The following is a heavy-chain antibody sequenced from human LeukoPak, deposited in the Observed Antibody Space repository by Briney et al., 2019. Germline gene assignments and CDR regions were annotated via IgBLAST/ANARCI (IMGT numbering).Heavy chain of an antibody. J-gene: IGHJ4*02. D-gene: IGHD3-10*01. V-gene: IGHV3-30-3*01. CDR2: ISYDGSNK. CDR3: ARKIRSGSYYLYYFDY. CDR1: GFTFSSYA. Sequence: GRSLRLSCAASGFTFSSYAMHWVRQAPGKGLEWVAVISYDGSNKYYADSVKGRFTISRDNSKNTLYLQMNSLRAEDTAVYYCARKIRSGSYYLYYFDYWGQGTLVTVSS.